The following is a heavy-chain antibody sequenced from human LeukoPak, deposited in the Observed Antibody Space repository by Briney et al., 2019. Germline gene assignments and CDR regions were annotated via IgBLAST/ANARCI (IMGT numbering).Heavy chain of an antibody. CDR3: ARHTISDY. D-gene: IGHD3-10*01. V-gene: IGHV5-10-1*01. J-gene: IGHJ4*02. CDR2: IDPSDSYT. Sequence: GASLKISCKGSGYSFSSYWINWVRQMPGKGLEWMGRIDPSDSYTNYNPSFRGHVTISADKSISTAYLQWSSLMASDTAMYYCARHTISDYWGQGTQVTVSS. CDR1: GYSFSSYW.